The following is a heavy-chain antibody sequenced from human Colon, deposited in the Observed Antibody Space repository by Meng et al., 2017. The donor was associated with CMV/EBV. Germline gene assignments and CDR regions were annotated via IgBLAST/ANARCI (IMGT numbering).Heavy chain of an antibody. D-gene: IGHD5-24*01. Sequence: GGSLRLSCAASGFTFSRFGMHWVRQAPGKGLEWVSSISWNGSSSGYADSVKGRFTISRDNAEKSLYLQMNSLRAEDTAFYYCARRKPTTTLGLGFDYWGQGILVTVSS. V-gene: IGHV3-20*04. CDR1: GFTFSRFG. CDR3: ARRKPTTTLGLGFDY. CDR2: ISWNGSSS. J-gene: IGHJ4*02.